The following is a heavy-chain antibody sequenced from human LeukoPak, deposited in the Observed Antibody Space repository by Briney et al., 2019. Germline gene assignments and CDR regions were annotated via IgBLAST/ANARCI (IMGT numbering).Heavy chain of an antibody. V-gene: IGHV3-21*01. D-gene: IGHD1-26*01. J-gene: IGHJ3*02. Sequence: GGSLRLSCAASGFTFSTYNMNWVRQAPGKGLEWVSSISSSSNYIYYADSVKGRFTISSDNAKNSLYLQMNSLRAEDTDVYYCARDVGASAPDALDIWGQGTMVTVSS. CDR2: ISSSSNYI. CDR3: ARDVGASAPDALDI. CDR1: GFTFSTYN.